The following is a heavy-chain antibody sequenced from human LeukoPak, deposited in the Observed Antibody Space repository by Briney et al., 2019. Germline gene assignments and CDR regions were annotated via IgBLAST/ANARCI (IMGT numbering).Heavy chain of an antibody. D-gene: IGHD6-13*01. CDR3: ARAPLGSSLYY. CDR1: GGSISSYY. Sequence: SETLSPTCTVSGGSISSYYWSWIRQPPGKGLEWIGYIYYSGSTNYNPSLKSRVTISVDTSKNQFSLKLSSVTAADTAVYYCARAPLGSSLYYWGQGTLVTVSS. V-gene: IGHV4-59*08. J-gene: IGHJ4*02. CDR2: IYYSGST.